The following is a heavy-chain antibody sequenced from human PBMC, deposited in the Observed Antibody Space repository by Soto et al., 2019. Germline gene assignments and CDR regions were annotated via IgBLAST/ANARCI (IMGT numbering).Heavy chain of an antibody. Sequence: KTSETLSLTCTVSGGSISSYYWSWIRQPPGKGLEWIGYIYYSGSTNYNPSLKSRVTISVDTSKNQFSLKLSSVTAADTAVYYCPRDSYADYPFAYWSQGTLVTVSS. CDR2: IYYSGST. CDR3: PRDSYADYPFAY. D-gene: IGHD4-17*01. V-gene: IGHV4-59*01. CDR1: GGSISSYY. J-gene: IGHJ4*02.